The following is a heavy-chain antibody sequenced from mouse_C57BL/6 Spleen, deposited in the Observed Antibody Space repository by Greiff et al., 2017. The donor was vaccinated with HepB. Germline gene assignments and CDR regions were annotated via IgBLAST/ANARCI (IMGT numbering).Heavy chain of an antibody. CDR3: ARGVTTVVATGDFDY. V-gene: IGHV1-64*01. CDR2: IHPNSGST. D-gene: IGHD1-1*01. J-gene: IGHJ2*01. Sequence: VKLMESGAELVKPGASVKLSCKASGYTFTSYWMHWVKQRPGQGLEWIGMIHPNSGSTNYNEKFKSKATLTVDKSASTAYMQLSSLTSEDSAVYYCARGVTTVVATGDFDYWGQGTTLTVSS. CDR1: GYTFTSYW.